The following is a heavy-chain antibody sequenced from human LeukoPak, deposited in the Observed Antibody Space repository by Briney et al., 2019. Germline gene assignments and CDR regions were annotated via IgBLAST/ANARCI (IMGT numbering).Heavy chain of an antibody. Sequence: SETLSLTCAVYGGSFSGYYWSWIRQPPGKGLEWIGEINHSGITNYNPSLKSRVTISVDTSKNQFSLKLSSVTAADTAVYYCARGEGGIVVVPAAIGRIYYFDYWGQGTLVTVSS. CDR2: INHSGIT. J-gene: IGHJ4*02. V-gene: IGHV4-34*01. CDR3: ARGEGGIVVVPAAIGRIYYFDY. D-gene: IGHD2-2*01. CDR1: GGSFSGYY.